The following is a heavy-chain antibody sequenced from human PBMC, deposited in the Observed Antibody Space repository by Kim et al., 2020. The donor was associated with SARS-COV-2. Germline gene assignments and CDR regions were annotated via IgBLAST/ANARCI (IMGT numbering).Heavy chain of an antibody. CDR2: IYYSGST. Sequence: SETLSLTCTVSGGSISSSSYYWGWIRQPPGKGLEWIGSIYYSGSTYYNPSLKSRVTISVDTSKNQFSLKLSSVTAADTAVYYCLIGSGIGWGYFDYWGQGTLVTVSS. D-gene: IGHD3-10*01. CDR1: GGSISSSSYY. V-gene: IGHV4-39*01. J-gene: IGHJ4*02. CDR3: LIGSGIGWGYFDY.